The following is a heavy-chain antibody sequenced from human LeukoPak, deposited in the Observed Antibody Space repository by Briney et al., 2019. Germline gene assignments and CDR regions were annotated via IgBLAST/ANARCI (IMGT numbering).Heavy chain of an antibody. CDR1: GFTFSNYW. Sequence: PGGSLRLSCAASGFTFSNYWMHWVRQAPGKGPVWVSRVNRDGSSTYYADSVKGRFTISRDNAKNTLYLQMNSLRAEDTAVYFCARDDYSSDDYWGQGTLVTVSS. J-gene: IGHJ4*02. D-gene: IGHD6-25*01. CDR2: VNRDGSST. CDR3: ARDDYSSDDY. V-gene: IGHV3-74*01.